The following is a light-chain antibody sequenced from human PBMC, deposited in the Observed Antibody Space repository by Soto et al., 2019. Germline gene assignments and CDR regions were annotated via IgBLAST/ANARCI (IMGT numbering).Light chain of an antibody. CDR2: GTY. CDR3: QQYSNTPRT. V-gene: IGKV3-20*01. CDR1: QSVSSY. Sequence: EIVVTQSPDTLSSTPGVRYPLSCSATQSVSSYLAWYQQKPGQAPRLLIYGTYTRATGIPERFSGSVSGTDFTLSINMLDAEQVALYYSQQYSNTPRTLGEGTKVDIK. J-gene: IGKJ1*01.